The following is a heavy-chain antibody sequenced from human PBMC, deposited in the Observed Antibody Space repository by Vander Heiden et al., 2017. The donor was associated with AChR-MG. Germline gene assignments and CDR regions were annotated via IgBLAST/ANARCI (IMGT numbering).Heavy chain of an antibody. D-gene: IGHD6-6*01. CDR3: ARGIESDSSSSPFYWYFDL. J-gene: IGHJ2*01. Sequence: QVQLVQSGAEVKKPGSSVKVSCKASGGPFSSSAIGGRRQAPGQGLEWRGGIIPIFGTANYAQKFQGRVTITADESTSTAYMELSSLRSEDTAVYYCARGIESDSSSSPFYWYFDLWGRGTLVTVSS. V-gene: IGHV1-69*01. CDR2: IIPIFGTA. CDR1: GGPFSSSA.